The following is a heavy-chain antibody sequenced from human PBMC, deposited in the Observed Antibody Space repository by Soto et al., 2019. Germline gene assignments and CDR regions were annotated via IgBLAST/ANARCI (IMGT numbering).Heavy chain of an antibody. CDR1: GFTFSSYA. CDR3: IASRGY. J-gene: IGHJ4*02. D-gene: IGHD5-12*01. CDR2: ISYDGSNK. V-gene: IGHV3-30-3*01. Sequence: HPGGSLRLSCAASGFTFSSYAMHWVRQAPGKGLEWVAVISYDGSNKYYAASVKGRFTISXXXSXXTLXLXXNSLRAEDTAVYYYIASRGYWGQGTLVTVSS.